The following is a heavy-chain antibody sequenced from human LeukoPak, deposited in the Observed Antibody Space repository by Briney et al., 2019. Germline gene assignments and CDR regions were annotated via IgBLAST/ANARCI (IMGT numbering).Heavy chain of an antibody. D-gene: IGHD3-10*01. CDR3: ARLYGSGSYYDY. CDR2: INHSGST. Sequence: SETLSLTCAVYGGSFSGYYWSWIRQPPGKGLEWIGEINHSGSTYYNPSLKSRVTISVDTSKNQFSLKLSSVTAADTAVYYCARLYGSGSYYDYWGQGTLVTVSS. CDR1: GGSFSGYY. V-gene: IGHV4-34*01. J-gene: IGHJ4*02.